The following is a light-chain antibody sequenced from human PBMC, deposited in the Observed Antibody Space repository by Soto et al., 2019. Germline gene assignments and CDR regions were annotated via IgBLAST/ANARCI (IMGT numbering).Light chain of an antibody. CDR3: AAWDDSLNSPRML. CDR2: SNN. V-gene: IGLV1-44*01. J-gene: IGLJ2*01. Sequence: QSVLTQPPSVSATPGQRVTISCSGTYSKNGSNTVAWYQRLPGTAPKLLIYSNNERPSGVPDRFSGSKSGSSASLAISGLQSEDEADYYCAAWDDSLNSPRMLFGGGTKVTVL. CDR1: YSKNGSNT.